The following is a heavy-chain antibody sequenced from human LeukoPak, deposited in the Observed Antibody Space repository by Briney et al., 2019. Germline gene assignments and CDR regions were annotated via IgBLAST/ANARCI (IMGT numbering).Heavy chain of an antibody. CDR2: IYSGGST. D-gene: IGHD3-10*01. V-gene: IGHV3-53*01. J-gene: IGHJ4*02. CDR3: ARAARFGGPHDGY. CDR1: GFTVSSNY. Sequence: GSLRLSCAASGFTVSSNYMSWVRQAPGKGLEWVSVIYSGGSTYYADSVKGRFTISRDNSKNTLYLQMNSLRAEDTAVYYCARAARFGGPHDGYWGQGTLVTVSS.